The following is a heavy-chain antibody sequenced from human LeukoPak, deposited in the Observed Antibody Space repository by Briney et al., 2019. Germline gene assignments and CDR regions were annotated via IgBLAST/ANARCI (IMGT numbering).Heavy chain of an antibody. CDR2: VHTTGGT. CDR3: AKGGESSLPFDY. CDR1: GGSISGHY. Sequence: SETLPLTCTVSGGSISGHYWSWIRQPAGKEPEWIGRVHTTGGTNYNPSLKSRLTMSVDTSKNQFSLHLTSVTAADTAVYYCAKGGESSLPFDYWGQGTLVTVSS. D-gene: IGHD3-10*01. J-gene: IGHJ4*02. V-gene: IGHV4-4*07.